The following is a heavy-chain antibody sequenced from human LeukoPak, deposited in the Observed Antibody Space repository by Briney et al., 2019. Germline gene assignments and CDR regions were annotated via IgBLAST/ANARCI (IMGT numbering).Heavy chain of an antibody. D-gene: IGHD3-22*01. J-gene: IGHJ4*02. CDR2: IRSKTNSYAT. CDR1: GFTFIGSA. V-gene: IGHV3-73*01. CDR3: TRYYYDGSGYYYLFDY. Sequence: GGSLRLSCAASGFTFIGSAMHWVRQASGKGLEWVGRIRSKTNSYATAYAASVKGRFTISRDDSKNTAYLQMNSLKTEDTAVYYCTRYYYDGSGYYYLFDYWGQGTLVTVSS.